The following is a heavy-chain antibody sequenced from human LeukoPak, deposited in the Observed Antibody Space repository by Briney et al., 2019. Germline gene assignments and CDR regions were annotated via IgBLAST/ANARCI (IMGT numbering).Heavy chain of an antibody. V-gene: IGHV4-4*07. CDR3: ARSGSYANDAFHI. J-gene: IGHJ3*02. CDR1: GGSISSYH. Sequence: SETLSLSCTVSGGSISSYHWSWIRQPAGKGLEWIGRLYTSGGTNYNPSLKSRVSMSVDTSKSQFSLELNSVTAADTAVYYCARSGSYANDAFHIWGQGTMVTVSS. CDR2: LYTSGGT. D-gene: IGHD1-26*01.